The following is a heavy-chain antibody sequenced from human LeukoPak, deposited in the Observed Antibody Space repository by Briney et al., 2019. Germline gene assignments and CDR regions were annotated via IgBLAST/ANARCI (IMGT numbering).Heavy chain of an antibody. D-gene: IGHD5-24*01. CDR2: IYYTGST. J-gene: IGHJ2*01. CDR1: GDSISRYY. CDR3: ARGPKDRRDACKANWSFDL. Sequence: SETLSLTCTVSGDSISRYYWSWIRQPPGKGLEWIGYIYYTGSTNYNPSLKSRVTISVDTSKNQFSLKLTSVTAADTAVYYCARGPKDRRDACKANWSFDLWGHGTLVTVSS. V-gene: IGHV4-59*01.